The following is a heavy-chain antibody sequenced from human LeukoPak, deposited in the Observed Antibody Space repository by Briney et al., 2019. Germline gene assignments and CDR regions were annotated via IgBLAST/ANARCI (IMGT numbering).Heavy chain of an antibody. CDR1: GFTFSSYS. D-gene: IGHD1-1*01. Sequence: GGSLRLSCADSGFTFSSYSMNWVRQAPGKGLEWVSSISSSSSYIYYADSVKGRFTISRDNAKNSLYLQMNSLRAEDTAVYYCARAYNWNDPSPFDYWGQGTLVTVSS. V-gene: IGHV3-21*01. CDR3: ARAYNWNDPSPFDY. J-gene: IGHJ4*02. CDR2: ISSSSSYI.